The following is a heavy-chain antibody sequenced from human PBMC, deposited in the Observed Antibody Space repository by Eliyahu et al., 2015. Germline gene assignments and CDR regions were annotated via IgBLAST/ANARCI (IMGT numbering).Heavy chain of an antibody. CDR3: ARRMNFAYDPLDY. CDR1: GYSFDNND. J-gene: IGHJ4*01. CDR2: LIPNRGKT. D-gene: IGHD3/OR15-3a*01. Sequence: QVHLVQSGAEVKKPGASVKVSCKTSGYSFDNNDINWVRXAPGQGLEXLGWLIPNRGKTGYAQKFQDRVSMTRDVSTGTAYLELTSLRSEDTAVYYCARRMNFAYDPLDYWGQGSLVIVSP. V-gene: IGHV1-8*01.